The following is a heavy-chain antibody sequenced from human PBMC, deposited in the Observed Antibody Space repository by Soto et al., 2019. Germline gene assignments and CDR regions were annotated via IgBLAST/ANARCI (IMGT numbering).Heavy chain of an antibody. CDR2: IYWNDDK. Sequence: SGPTLVNPTQTLTLTCTFSGFSLSTSGVGVCWIRQPPGKALEWLALIYWNDDKRYSPSLKSRLTITKDTSKNQVVLTMTNMDPVDTATYYCAHRLIVGATTNWFDPWGQGTLVTVSS. D-gene: IGHD1-26*01. CDR3: AHRLIVGATTNWFDP. V-gene: IGHV2-5*01. J-gene: IGHJ5*02. CDR1: GFSLSTSGVG.